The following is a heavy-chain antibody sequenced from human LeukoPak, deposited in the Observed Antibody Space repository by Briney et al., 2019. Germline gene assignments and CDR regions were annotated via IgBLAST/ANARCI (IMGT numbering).Heavy chain of an antibody. CDR1: GYTFTSYG. Sequence: ASVTVSCTSSGYTFTSYGITWVRQAPGHGLEWMGWISAYNGDTNYAQKLQGRVTMTTDTSTSTAYMELRSLRSDDTAVYYCARINMWFDPWGQGTLVTVSS. CDR3: ARINMWFDP. J-gene: IGHJ5*02. V-gene: IGHV1-18*01. D-gene: IGHD2/OR15-2a*01. CDR2: ISAYNGDT.